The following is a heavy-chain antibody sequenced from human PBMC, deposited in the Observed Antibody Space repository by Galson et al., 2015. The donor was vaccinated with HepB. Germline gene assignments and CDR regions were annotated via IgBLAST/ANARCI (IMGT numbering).Heavy chain of an antibody. Sequence: SLRLSCAASGFTFSDYGMHWVRQAPGKGLEWLAVIWYDGSNKYYADSLKGRLTISRDNSKNTLYLQMNSLRAEDTAVYYCAREEMTAVTNFDYWGQGTLVTVSS. J-gene: IGHJ4*02. D-gene: IGHD4-17*01. CDR1: GFTFSDYG. V-gene: IGHV3-33*01. CDR2: IWYDGSNK. CDR3: AREEMTAVTNFDY.